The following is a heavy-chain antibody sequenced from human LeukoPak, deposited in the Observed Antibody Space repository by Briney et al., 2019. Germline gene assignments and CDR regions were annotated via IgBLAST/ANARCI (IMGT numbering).Heavy chain of an antibody. CDR1: GGTFSSYA. V-gene: IGHV1-69*13. CDR2: IIPIFGTA. J-gene: IGHJ6*02. D-gene: IGHD2-2*01. CDR3: ARPECSSTSCYPYYYYYGMDV. Sequence: ASVKVSCKASGGTFSSYAISWVRQAPGQGLEWMGGIIPIFGTANYAQKFQGRVTITADESTSTAYMELSSLRSEDTAVYYCARPECSSTSCYPYYYYYGMDVWGQGTTVTVSS.